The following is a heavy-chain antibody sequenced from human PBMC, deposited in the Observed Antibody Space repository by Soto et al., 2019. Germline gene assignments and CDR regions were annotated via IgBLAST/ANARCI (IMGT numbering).Heavy chain of an antibody. CDR1: GGSISSYY. CDR3: ARDRPYGSGSYRIYYYGMDV. V-gene: IGHV4-59*01. J-gene: IGHJ6*02. CDR2: IYYSGST. Sequence: PSETLSLTCTVSGGSISSYYWSWIRQPPGKGLEWIGYIYYSGSTNYNPSLKSRVTISVDTSKNQFSLKLSSVTAADTAVYYCARDRPYGSGSYRIYYYGMDVWGQGTTVTVSS. D-gene: IGHD3-10*01.